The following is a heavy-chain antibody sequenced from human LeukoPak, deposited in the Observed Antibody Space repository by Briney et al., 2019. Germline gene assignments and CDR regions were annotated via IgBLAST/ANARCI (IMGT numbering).Heavy chain of an antibody. CDR1: GFTFSSDG. J-gene: IGHJ4*02. CDR3: AKSYGMVATNTFDY. D-gene: IGHD5-12*01. V-gene: IGHV3-33*06. Sequence: GGSLRLSCAASGFTFSSDGMHWVRQAPGKGLEWVAVIWYDGSNKYYADSVKGRVTISRDNSKSTLSLQTKSLRADDTPVSYCAKSYGMVATNTFDYWGQGTLVTVSS. CDR2: IWYDGSNK.